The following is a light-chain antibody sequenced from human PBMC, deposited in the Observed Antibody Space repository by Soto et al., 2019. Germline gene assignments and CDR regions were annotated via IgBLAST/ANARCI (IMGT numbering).Light chain of an antibody. V-gene: IGKV3-20*01. CDR1: QSVSSTY. Sequence: DIVLTQSPGTLSLSPGERATLSCRPSQSVSSTYLAWYQQKPGQAPRLLIYGASSRATGIPDRFSGSGSGTDFTLIISRLEPEDFAVYYCQQYGSSPGTFGQGTKVEIK. CDR3: QQYGSSPGT. J-gene: IGKJ1*01. CDR2: GAS.